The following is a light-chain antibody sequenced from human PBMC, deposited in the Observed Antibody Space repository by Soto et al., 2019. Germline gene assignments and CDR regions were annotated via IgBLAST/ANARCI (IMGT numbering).Light chain of an antibody. CDR3: HHYGNLPGT. Sequence: EIVLTQSPGTLSLSPGERATLSCRASQTISRNHLGWYQQKPDQAPRLLIYGASSRATGIPDRFSGGGSGTDFTLTISRLEPEDFAVYYCHHYGNLPGTFGPGTRVDI. J-gene: IGKJ3*01. V-gene: IGKV3-20*01. CDR1: QTISRNH. CDR2: GAS.